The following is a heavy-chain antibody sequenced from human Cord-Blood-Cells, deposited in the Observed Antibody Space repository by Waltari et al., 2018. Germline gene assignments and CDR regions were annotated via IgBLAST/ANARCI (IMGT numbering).Heavy chain of an antibody. J-gene: IGHJ6*03. CDR2: IYYSGST. Sequence: QVQLQESGPGLVKPSETLSLTCTVSGGSISSYYWSWIRQPPGKGLEWIGYIYYSGSTNYNPSLKSRVTISVDTSKNQFSLKLSSVTAADTAVYYCARVGFGGSYYYYYYMDVWGKGTTVTVSS. CDR3: ARVGFGGSYYYYYYMDV. V-gene: IGHV4-59*01. CDR1: GGSISSYY. D-gene: IGHD1-26*01.